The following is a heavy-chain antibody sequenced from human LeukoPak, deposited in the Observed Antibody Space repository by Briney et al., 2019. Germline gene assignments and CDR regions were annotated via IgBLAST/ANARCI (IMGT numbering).Heavy chain of an antibody. D-gene: IGHD1-26*01. Sequence: SETLFLTCVVSGGSISDTNYWSWVRQSPGKGLEWIGKIFHTGRTNSNPSLKSRATLSVDKSKNQFSLKMNSVTAADTAMYYCARERGNRGSYLDYWGQGTLVTVSS. CDR2: IFHTGRT. CDR3: ARERGNRGSYLDY. CDR1: GGSISDTNY. V-gene: IGHV4-4*02. J-gene: IGHJ4*02.